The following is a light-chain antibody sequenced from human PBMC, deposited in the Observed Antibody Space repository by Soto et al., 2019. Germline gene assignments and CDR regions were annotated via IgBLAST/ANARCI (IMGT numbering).Light chain of an antibody. V-gene: IGKV1-39*01. CDR3: QQSFSIPYT. CDR1: QRISNN. Sequence: DIQMTQSPASLSASVGDRVTITCRASQRISNNLNWYQQKPGKAPKLLIYGSTNLQSGVPSRFSGSGSGTEFTLTISGLQPEDIATYYCQQSFSIPYTFGQGTNQGIK. CDR2: GST. J-gene: IGKJ2*01.